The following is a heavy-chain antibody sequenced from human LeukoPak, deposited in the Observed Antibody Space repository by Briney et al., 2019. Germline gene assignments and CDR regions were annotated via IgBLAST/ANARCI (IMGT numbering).Heavy chain of an antibody. J-gene: IGHJ4*02. D-gene: IGHD3/OR15-3a*01. CDR1: GFTFSSYW. CDR2: IKLDGSEK. Sequence: GGSLRLSCAASGFTFSSYWMHWVRQAPGKGLEWVANIKLDGSEKNYADSVKGRFTISRDNTKNSLYLQMNSLRAEDTAVFYCARDQYDTWSRRGNFDSWGQGTLVIVSS. CDR3: ARDQYDTWSRRGNFDS. V-gene: IGHV3-7*03.